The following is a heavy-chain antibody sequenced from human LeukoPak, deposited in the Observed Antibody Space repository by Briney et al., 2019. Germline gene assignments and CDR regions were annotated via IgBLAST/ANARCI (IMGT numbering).Heavy chain of an antibody. CDR2: IDHSGNT. CDR3: ARVVAHFDY. J-gene: IGHJ4*02. Sequence: PSETLSLTCAVYDGSLSGYYWTWIRQPPGKGLEWIGEIDHSGNTNHNPSLKGRVTISVDTSKNQFSLNLSSVTAADTAVYYCARVVAHFDYWGQGTLVTVSS. D-gene: IGHD2-15*01. V-gene: IGHV4-34*01. CDR1: DGSLSGYY.